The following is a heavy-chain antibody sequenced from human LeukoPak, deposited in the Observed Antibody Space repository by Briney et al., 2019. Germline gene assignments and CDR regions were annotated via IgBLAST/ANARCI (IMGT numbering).Heavy chain of an antibody. D-gene: IGHD3-10*01. CDR2: INHSGST. V-gene: IGHV4-34*01. Sequence: RTSETLSLTCAVYGGSFSGYYWSWIRQPPGKGLEWIGEINHSGSTNYNPSLKSRVTISVDTSKNQFSLKLSSVTAADTAVYYCARSTGYYYGSGSYYRQYNWFDPWGQGTLVTVSS. J-gene: IGHJ5*02. CDR3: ARSTGYYYGSGSYYRQYNWFDP. CDR1: GGSFSGYY.